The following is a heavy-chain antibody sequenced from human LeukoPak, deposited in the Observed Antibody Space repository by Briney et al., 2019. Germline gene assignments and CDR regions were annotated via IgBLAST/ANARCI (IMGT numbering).Heavy chain of an antibody. D-gene: IGHD2-15*01. CDR1: GGSISSYY. CDR2: IYYRGST. V-gene: IGHV4-59*01. Sequence: SETLSLTCTVSGGSISSYYWSWIRQPPGKGLEWIGYIYYRGSTNYNPSPKSRVTISVDTSKNQFSLKLSSVTAADTAVYYCASSHLSVALFDYWGQGTLVTVSS. CDR3: ASSHLSVALFDY. J-gene: IGHJ4*02.